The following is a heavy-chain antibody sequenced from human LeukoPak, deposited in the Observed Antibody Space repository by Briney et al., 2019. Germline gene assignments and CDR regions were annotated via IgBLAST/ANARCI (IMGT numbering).Heavy chain of an antibody. CDR1: GGSISSGGYS. V-gene: IGHV4-30-2*01. Sequence: SETLSLTCAVSGGSISSGGYSWSWIRQPPGKGLEWIGYIYHSGSTYYNPSLKSRVTISVDRSKNQFSLKLSSVTAADTAVYYCARGVTMVRGVIITSLFDYWGQGTLVTVSS. J-gene: IGHJ4*02. CDR2: IYHSGST. D-gene: IGHD3-10*01. CDR3: ARGVTMVRGVIITSLFDY.